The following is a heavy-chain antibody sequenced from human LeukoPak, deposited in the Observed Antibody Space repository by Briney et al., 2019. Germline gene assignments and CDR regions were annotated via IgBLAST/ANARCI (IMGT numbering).Heavy chain of an antibody. V-gene: IGHV4-34*01. CDR3: ARLCDHDAFDI. CDR1: GGSFSGYY. Sequence: SETLSLTCAVYGGSFSGYYWSWIRQPPGKGLEWIGEINHSGSTNYNPSLKSRVTISVDTSKNQFSLKLSSVTAADTAVYYCARLCDHDAFDIWGQGTMVTVSS. J-gene: IGHJ3*02. D-gene: IGHD3-10*02. CDR2: INHSGST.